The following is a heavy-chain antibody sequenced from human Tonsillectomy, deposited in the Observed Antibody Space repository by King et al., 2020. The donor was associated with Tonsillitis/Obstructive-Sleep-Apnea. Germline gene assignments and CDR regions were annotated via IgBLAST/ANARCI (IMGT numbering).Heavy chain of an antibody. Sequence: QLVQSGAEVKKPGASVKVSCKASGYTFTSYYMHWVRQAPGQGLEWMGIINPSGGSTSYAQKFQGRVTITRDTSTSTVYMELSSLRSEDTAVYYCAREPPEGFGELLLDYWGQGTLVTVSS. V-gene: IGHV1-46*01. CDR2: INPSGGST. CDR3: AREPPEGFGELLLDY. CDR1: GYTFTSYY. J-gene: IGHJ4*02. D-gene: IGHD3-10*01.